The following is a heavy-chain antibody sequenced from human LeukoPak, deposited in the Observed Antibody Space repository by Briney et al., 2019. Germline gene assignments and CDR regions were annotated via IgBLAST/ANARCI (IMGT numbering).Heavy chain of an antibody. CDR3: APGGPAMGFDY. V-gene: IGHV3-30*02. J-gene: IGHJ4*02. CDR2: IWYDGSNK. D-gene: IGHD2-2*01. CDR1: GFTFSSYG. Sequence: PGGSLRLSCAASGFTFSSYGMHWVRQAPGKGLEWVAVIWYDGSNKYYADSVKGRFTISRDNSKNTLYLQMNSLRAEDTAVYYCAPGGPAMGFDYWGQGTLVTVSS.